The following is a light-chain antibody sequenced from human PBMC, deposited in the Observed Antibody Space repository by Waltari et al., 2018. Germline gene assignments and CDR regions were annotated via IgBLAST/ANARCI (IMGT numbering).Light chain of an antibody. CDR3: AAWDDSLNVVV. CDR2: SNN. Sequence: QSVLTQPPSASGTPGQRVTISCSGSSSNIGSNTVNWYQQLPGTAPKLLIYSNNQWPSGVPDRFSGSKSGTSASLAISGLQSEDEADYYCAAWDDSLNVVVFGGWTKLTVL. CDR1: SSNIGSNT. V-gene: IGLV1-44*01. J-gene: IGLJ2*01.